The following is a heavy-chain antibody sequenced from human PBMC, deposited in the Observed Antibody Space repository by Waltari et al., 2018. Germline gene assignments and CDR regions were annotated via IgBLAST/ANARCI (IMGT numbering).Heavy chain of an antibody. CDR3: ARDDVDSSNFGGF. D-gene: IGHD6-13*01. CDR1: GYIFSNYG. Sequence: QLQSVQSGAEVTKPGASVKVSCKASGYIFSNYGTTWVRQAPGQGLEWMGWISHYNGDTKYEQSLQGRVTITTDTSTTTAYMEIRSLRYNDTAVYYCARDDVDSSNFGGFWSQGTVVTVSS. J-gene: IGHJ4*02. V-gene: IGHV1-18*01. CDR2: ISHYNGDT.